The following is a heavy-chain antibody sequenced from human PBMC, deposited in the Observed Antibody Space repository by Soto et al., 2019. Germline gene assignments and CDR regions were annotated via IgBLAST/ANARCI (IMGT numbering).Heavy chain of an antibody. Sequence: GASVKVSCKASGYTFTGYGISWVRQAPGQGLEWIGWISAYNGNTNYAQKLQGRVTMTTDTSTSTAYMELRSLRSDDTAVYYCARNDYGDYYAVLWFDPWGQGNLVTGSS. CDR2: ISAYNGNT. J-gene: IGHJ5*02. V-gene: IGHV1-18*01. CDR3: ARNDYGDYYAVLWFDP. CDR1: GYTFTGYG. D-gene: IGHD4-17*01.